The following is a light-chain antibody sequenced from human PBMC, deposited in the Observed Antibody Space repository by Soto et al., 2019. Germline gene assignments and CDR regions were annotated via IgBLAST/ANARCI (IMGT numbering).Light chain of an antibody. CDR2: GNS. CDR3: QSYDSSLSGLV. V-gene: IGLV1-40*01. Sequence: QSALTQPPSVSGAPGQRVTISCTGSSSNIGAGYVVHWYQQLPGTAPKLLIYGNSNRPSGVPDRFSGSKSGTSASLAITGLQAEDEADYYCQSYDSSLSGLVFGGGTKLTVL. J-gene: IGLJ3*02. CDR1: SSNIGAGYV.